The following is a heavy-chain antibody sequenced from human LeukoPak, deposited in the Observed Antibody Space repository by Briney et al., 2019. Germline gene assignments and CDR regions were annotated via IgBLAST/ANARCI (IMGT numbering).Heavy chain of an antibody. CDR3: AKEKYRGYSYGSGDY. CDR1: GFTFSTYA. V-gene: IGHV3-30*18. Sequence: GRSLRLFCAASGFTFSTYAMHWVRQAPGKGLEWVAVISFDGRNKYFADSVRGRFTISRDNSKNTLYLQMNSLRAEDTAVYYCAKEKYRGYSYGSGDYWGQGTLVTVSS. CDR2: ISFDGRNK. J-gene: IGHJ4*02. D-gene: IGHD5-18*01.